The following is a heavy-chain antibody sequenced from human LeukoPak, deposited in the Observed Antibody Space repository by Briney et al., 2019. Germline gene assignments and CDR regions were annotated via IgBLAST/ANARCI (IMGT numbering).Heavy chain of an antibody. J-gene: IGHJ3*02. CDR1: GFTFSSYY. Sequence: PGGSLRLSCAASGFTFSSYYMRWVRQAPGKGLEWVAVISYDGSNKYYADSVKGRFTISRDNSKNTLYLQMNSLRAEDTAVYYCARDRAPWELSHRDAFDIWGQGTMVTVSS. CDR2: ISYDGSNK. D-gene: IGHD1-26*01. V-gene: IGHV3-30-3*01. CDR3: ARDRAPWELSHRDAFDI.